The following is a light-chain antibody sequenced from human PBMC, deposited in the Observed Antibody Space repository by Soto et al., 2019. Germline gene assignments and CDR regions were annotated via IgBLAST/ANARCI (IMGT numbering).Light chain of an antibody. J-gene: IGLJ3*02. Sequence: QAALTEPASVSGSPGQSITISCTGTSDDIGAYDRVSSFQQYPCEAPKILIYAIVHRPSGISNRFSGSKSGNIASLTIFGLQAADDADYYCTSYTNRGGLWVFGGGTKVTVL. V-gene: IGLV2-14*01. CDR3: TSYTNRGGLWV. CDR2: AIV. CDR1: SDDIGAYDR.